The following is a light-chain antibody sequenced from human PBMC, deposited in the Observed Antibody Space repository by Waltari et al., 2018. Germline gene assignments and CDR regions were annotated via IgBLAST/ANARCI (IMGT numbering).Light chain of an antibody. Sequence: QSALTQPPSASGSPGPSVTISCTATSSDVGDYVSWSQQHPGKAPKLMISEVTKRPSGVPDRFSGSKSGNTASLTVSGLQAEDEADYYCSSYAGSNNLVFGGGTKLTVL. CDR3: SSYAGSNNLV. CDR2: EVT. J-gene: IGLJ2*01. CDR1: SSDVGDY. V-gene: IGLV2-8*01.